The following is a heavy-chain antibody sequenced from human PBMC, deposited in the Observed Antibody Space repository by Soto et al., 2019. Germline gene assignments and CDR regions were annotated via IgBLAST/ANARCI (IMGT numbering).Heavy chain of an antibody. V-gene: IGHV1-18*04. J-gene: IGHJ4*02. CDR2: ISAYNGNP. Sequence: QVQLVQSGAEVKKPGASVKVSCKASGYTFTSYGISWVRQAPGQGLEWMGWISAYNGNPNYAQKLQGRVTMTTDTSTSTGDMELRSLRSDDTAVYYCGREHSSPYGGEDYFDYWGQGTLVTVSS. D-gene: IGHD6-13*01. CDR1: GYTFTSYG. CDR3: GREHSSPYGGEDYFDY.